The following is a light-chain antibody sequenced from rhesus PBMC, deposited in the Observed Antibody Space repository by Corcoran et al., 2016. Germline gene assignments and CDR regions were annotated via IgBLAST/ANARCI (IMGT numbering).Light chain of an antibody. J-gene: IGKJ3*01. V-gene: IGKV1-69*01. Sequence: DIQMTQSPSSLSASVGDRVTITCRASQGISNWLSWYQQKPGKAPKLLIYRASKLETGVPSRFSGSGSGTVFTITITSLQPEVIAIYYFQPHDTSPFPFGPGTMLDIK. CDR1: QGISNW. CDR3: QPHDTSPFP. CDR2: RAS.